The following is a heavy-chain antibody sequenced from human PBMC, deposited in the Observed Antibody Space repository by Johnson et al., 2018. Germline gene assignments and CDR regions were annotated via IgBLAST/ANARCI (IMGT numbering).Heavy chain of an antibody. V-gene: IGHV3-49*03. CDR2: IRSKAYTGTT. D-gene: IGHD3-10*01. Sequence: VQLVQSGGGLVQSGRSLRLSCTTSGFTFGDYAMNWFRQAPGKGLEWVSFIRSKAYTGTTDYAASVKGRFTVSRDDSKSIAYLQMNSLKTEDTGVYYCSRGVRRGRADVVYYMDVWGKGTTVTVSS. CDR3: SRGVRRGRADVVYYMDV. J-gene: IGHJ6*03. CDR1: GFTFGDYA.